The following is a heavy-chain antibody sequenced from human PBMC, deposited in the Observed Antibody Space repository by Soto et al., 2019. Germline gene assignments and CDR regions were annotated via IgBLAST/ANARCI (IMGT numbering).Heavy chain of an antibody. Sequence: PSETLSLTCTVSGASFSPNYWAWIRQPPGKGLKGIGYIYYSGNTNYNPSLESRVTISVDTSKNQFSLKLSSVTAADTAVYYCARQPGYYDILTGYSTYYFDYWGQGTPVTVSS. CDR3: ARQPGYYDILTGYSTYYFDY. J-gene: IGHJ4*02. V-gene: IGHV4-59*08. D-gene: IGHD3-9*01. CDR2: IYYSGNT. CDR1: GASFSPNY.